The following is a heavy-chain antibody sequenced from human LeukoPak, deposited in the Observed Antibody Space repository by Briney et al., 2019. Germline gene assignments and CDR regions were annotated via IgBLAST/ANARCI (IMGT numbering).Heavy chain of an antibody. Sequence: PSETLSLTCTVSGYSISSGYYWGWIRQPPGKGLEWISSISSSSSYIYYADSVKGRFTISRDNAKNSLYLQMNSLRAEDTAVYYCAKSSGWNYYYYYMDVWGKETTVIASS. V-gene: IGHV3-21*01. CDR1: GYSISSGYY. D-gene: IGHD6-19*01. CDR3: AKSSGWNYYYYYMDV. J-gene: IGHJ6*03. CDR2: ISSSSSYI.